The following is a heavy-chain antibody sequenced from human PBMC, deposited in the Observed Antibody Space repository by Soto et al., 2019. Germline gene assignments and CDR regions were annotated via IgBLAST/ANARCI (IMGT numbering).Heavy chain of an antibody. CDR2: IIPIFGTA. V-gene: IGHV1-69*13. CDR1: GGTFSSYA. CDR3: AGPPELARIYYYYGMDV. D-gene: IGHD1-7*01. Sequence: GASVKVSCKASGGTFSSYAISWVRQAPGQGLEWMGGIIPIFGTANYAQKFQGRVTITADESTSTAYMELSSLRSEDTAVYYCAGPPELARIYYYYGMDVWGQGTTVTSP. J-gene: IGHJ6*02.